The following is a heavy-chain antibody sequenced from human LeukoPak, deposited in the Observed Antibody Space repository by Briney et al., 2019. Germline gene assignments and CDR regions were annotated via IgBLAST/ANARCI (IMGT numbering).Heavy chain of an antibody. V-gene: IGHV3-74*03. CDR3: ANLARPLDY. CDR1: GFTFSNNW. Sequence: GGSLRLSCAASGFTFSNNWLHWVRQAPGKGLVWVSRINSDGSSTTYADSVKGRFTISRDNAKNTLYLQMNSLRAEDTAVYYCANLARPLDYWGQGALVTVSS. J-gene: IGHJ4*02. CDR2: INSDGSST. D-gene: IGHD6-6*01.